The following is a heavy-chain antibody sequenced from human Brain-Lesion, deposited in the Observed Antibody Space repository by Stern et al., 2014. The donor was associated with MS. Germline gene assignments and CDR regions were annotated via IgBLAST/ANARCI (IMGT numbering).Heavy chain of an antibody. Sequence: QVQLQESGPGLVKPSETLSLTCTVSGGSISSSTYYWAWIRQPPGQGLAWIGHIYYRGFPYYHPSRKSRVTISVDMSKNQFSLKLSSVTAADTAIYYCARHDSVPRPSQLYSARDRGPGYFDYWGQGTLVTVSS. CDR2: IYYRGFP. V-gene: IGHV4-39*01. D-gene: IGHD1-26*01. CDR3: ARHDSVPRPSQLYSARDRGPGYFDY. CDR1: GGSISSSTYY. J-gene: IGHJ4*02.